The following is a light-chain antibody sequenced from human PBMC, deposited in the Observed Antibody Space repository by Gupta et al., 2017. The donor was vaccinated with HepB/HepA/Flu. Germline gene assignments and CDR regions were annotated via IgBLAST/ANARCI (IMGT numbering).Light chain of an antibody. Sequence: IVMTQSPATLSVSPGERAILSCRASQSITNNLAWYQQNPGQAPRLLIYAAATRENGVVPRFVGGGGGREVYLSIISRQEEDFAAYYCQQHQHCPPIPFGRGTQVDI. J-gene: IGKJ4*01. CDR2: AAA. CDR1: QSITNN. V-gene: IGKV3-15*01. CDR3: QQHQHCPPIP.